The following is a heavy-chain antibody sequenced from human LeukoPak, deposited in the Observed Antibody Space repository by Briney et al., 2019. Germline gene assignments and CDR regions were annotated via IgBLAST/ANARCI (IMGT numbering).Heavy chain of an antibody. CDR2: INPNSGGT. CDR1: GYTFTGYY. D-gene: IGHD7-27*01. V-gene: IGHV1-2*06. CDR3: TRGPPNWGYDF. J-gene: IGHJ4*02. Sequence: ASVTVSCKASGYTFTGYYMHWVRQAPGQGLEWMGRINPNSGGTNYAQKFQGRVTMTRDTSISTAYMELSRLRSDDTAVYYCTRGPPNWGYDFWGQGTLVTVSS.